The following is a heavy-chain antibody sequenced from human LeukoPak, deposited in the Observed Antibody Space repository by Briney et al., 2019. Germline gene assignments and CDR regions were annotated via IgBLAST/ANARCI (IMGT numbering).Heavy chain of an antibody. V-gene: IGHV5-51*01. Sequence: GESLKISCKASGYSFTSYWIGWVRQMPGKGLEWMGIIYPGDSDTRYSPSFQGQVTISADKSISTAYLQWSSLKASDTAMYYCARQHYDFWSGYYPDAFDIWGQGTMVTVSS. CDR1: GYSFTSYW. CDR3: ARQHYDFWSGYYPDAFDI. CDR2: IYPGDSDT. J-gene: IGHJ3*02. D-gene: IGHD3-3*01.